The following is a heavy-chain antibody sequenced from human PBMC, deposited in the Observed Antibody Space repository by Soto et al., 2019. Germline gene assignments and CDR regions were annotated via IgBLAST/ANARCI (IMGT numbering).Heavy chain of an antibody. CDR3: AKDGGCSSTSCYSPYYFDY. J-gene: IGHJ4*02. CDR1: GFTFSSYG. CDR2: ISYDGSNK. D-gene: IGHD2-2*01. V-gene: IGHV3-30*18. Sequence: QVQLVESGGGVVQPGRSLRLSCAASGFTFSSYGMHWVRQAPGKGLEWVAVISYDGSNKYYADSVKGRFTISRDNSKNTLYLQMNSLRAEDTAVYYCAKDGGCSSTSCYSPYYFDYWGQGTLVTVSS.